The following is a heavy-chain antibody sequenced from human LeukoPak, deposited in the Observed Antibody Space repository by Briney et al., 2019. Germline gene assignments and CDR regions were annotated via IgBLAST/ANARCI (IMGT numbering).Heavy chain of an antibody. V-gene: IGHV1-2*02. CDR2: INPNSGGT. D-gene: IGHD3-10*01. CDR3: ARERREFFDY. J-gene: IGHJ4*02. Sequence: VASVTVSCKASGYTFTDYYVHWVRQAPGQGLEWVGWINPNSGGTKYAQNFQGRVTMTRDTSISTAYMELSRLRSDDTAVYYCARERREFFDYWGQGTLVTVSS. CDR1: GYTFTDYY.